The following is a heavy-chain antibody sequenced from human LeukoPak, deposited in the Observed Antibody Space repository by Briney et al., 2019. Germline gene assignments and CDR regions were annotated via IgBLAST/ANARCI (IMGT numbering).Heavy chain of an antibody. CDR3: AKAHSGSYSFDY. CDR1: GFTFSSYA. CDR2: ISGSGGST. D-gene: IGHD1-26*01. V-gene: IGHV3-23*01. Sequence: GGSLRLSCAASGFTFSSYAMSWVRQVPGKGLEWVSAISGSGGSTYYADSVKGRFTISRDNSKNTLYLQMNSLRAEDTAVYYCAKAHSGSYSFDYWGQGTLVTVSS. J-gene: IGHJ4*02.